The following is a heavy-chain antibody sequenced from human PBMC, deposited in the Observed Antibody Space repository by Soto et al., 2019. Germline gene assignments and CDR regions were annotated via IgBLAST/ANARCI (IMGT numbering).Heavy chain of an antibody. V-gene: IGHV4-34*01. Sequence: QVQLQQWGAGPLRPLETLSLTCGVSGGSFSGYYWAWIRQSPGKGLEWIGEINDRGSINYNPSLKRRVNISVYTAKKHYSLNLRSVTAADTAVYYCARESHDILTGPPWVWYFDLWGRGTLVTVSS. CDR2: INDRGSI. D-gene: IGHD3-9*01. CDR3: ARESHDILTGPPWVWYFDL. J-gene: IGHJ2*01. CDR1: GGSFSGYY.